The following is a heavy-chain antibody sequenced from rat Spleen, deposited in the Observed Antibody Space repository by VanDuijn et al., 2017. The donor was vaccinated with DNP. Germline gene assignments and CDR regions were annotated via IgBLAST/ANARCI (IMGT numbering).Heavy chain of an antibody. CDR3: ARRDYSSYLYGY. Sequence: EVQLVESGGGLVRPGRSMKLSCATSGFTFSNYDMAWVRQAPKKGLEWVATIFYAGTTTYYRGSVKGRFTISRDNANGTLYLQMNTLKSEDTATYYCARRDYSSYLYGYWGQGVMVTVSS. CDR2: IFYAGTTT. J-gene: IGHJ2*01. D-gene: IGHD1-2*01. CDR1: GFTFSNYD. V-gene: IGHV5-7*01.